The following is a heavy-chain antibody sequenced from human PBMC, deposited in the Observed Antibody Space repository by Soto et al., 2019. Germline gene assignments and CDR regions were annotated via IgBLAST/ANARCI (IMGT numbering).Heavy chain of an antibody. J-gene: IGHJ5*02. CDR2: IYYSGST. CDR3: ARPNSGSRNWFDP. CDR1: GGSISSNTYY. D-gene: IGHD1-26*01. V-gene: IGHV4-39*01. Sequence: SETLSLTCAVSGGSISSNTYYWGWIRQPPGKGLEWIGSIYYSGSTYYNPSLKSRVTLSVDTSKHQFSLKLSSLTAADTAVYYCARPNSGSRNWFDPWGQGTLVTVSS.